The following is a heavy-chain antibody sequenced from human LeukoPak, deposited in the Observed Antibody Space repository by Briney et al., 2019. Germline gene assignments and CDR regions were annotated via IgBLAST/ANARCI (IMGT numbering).Heavy chain of an antibody. CDR1: GGSISSSSYY. CDR3: ARGIMYYYDSSGYYGGDQFYFDY. Sequence: SETLSLTCTVSGGSISSSSYYWGWIRQPPGKGLEWIGSIYYSGSTYYNPSLKSRVTISVDTSRNQFSLKLSSVTAADTAVYYCARGIMYYYDSSGYYGGDQFYFDYWGQGTLVTVSS. CDR2: IYYSGST. J-gene: IGHJ4*02. V-gene: IGHV4-39*07. D-gene: IGHD3-22*01.